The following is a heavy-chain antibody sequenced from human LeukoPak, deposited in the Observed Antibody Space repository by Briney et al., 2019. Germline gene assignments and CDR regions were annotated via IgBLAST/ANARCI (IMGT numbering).Heavy chain of an antibody. D-gene: IGHD2-15*01. V-gene: IGHV1-69*06. J-gene: IGHJ5*02. Sequence: SVKVSCKASGGTFSSYAISWVRQAPGQGLEWMGGIIPIFGAANYAQKFQGRVTITADKSTSTAYMELSSLRSEDTAVYYCVCSGESTWFDPWGQGTLVTVSS. CDR1: GGTFSSYA. CDR2: IIPIFGAA. CDR3: VCSGESTWFDP.